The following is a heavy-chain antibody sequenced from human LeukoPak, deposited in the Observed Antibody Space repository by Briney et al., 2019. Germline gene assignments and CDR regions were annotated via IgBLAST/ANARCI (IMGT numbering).Heavy chain of an antibody. CDR1: GFTFSDYS. CDR2: ISYDGSNK. CDR3: ARDQIAAAVAFDY. J-gene: IGHJ4*01. D-gene: IGHD6-13*01. Sequence: PGGSLRLSCASSGFTFSDYSMNWVRQAPGKGLEWVAVISYDGSNKYYADSVKGRFTISRDNSKNTLYLQMNSLRAEDTAVYYCARDQIAAAVAFDYWGQGTLVTVSS. V-gene: IGHV3-30*03.